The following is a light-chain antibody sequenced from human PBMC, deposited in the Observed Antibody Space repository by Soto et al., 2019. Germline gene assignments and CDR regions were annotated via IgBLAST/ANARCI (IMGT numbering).Light chain of an antibody. J-gene: IGKJ1*01. CDR2: WAS. Sequence: DIVMTQSPDSLAVSLGERATINCKSSQSVLYISNNKNYLAWYQQKPGQPPKLLIYWASTRESGVPDRFSGSGSGTDVTLTISSLQAEDVAVYYCQQYYSSPQTFGQGTKVEI. V-gene: IGKV4-1*01. CDR3: QQYYSSPQT. CDR1: QSVLYISNNKNY.